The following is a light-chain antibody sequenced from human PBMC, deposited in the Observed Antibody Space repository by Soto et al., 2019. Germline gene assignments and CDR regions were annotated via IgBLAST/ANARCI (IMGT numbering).Light chain of an antibody. V-gene: IGLV2-8*01. CDR1: SSDVGGYNY. CDR3: SSYAGSSTWV. CDR2: DVY. J-gene: IGLJ3*02. Sequence: QSAPTQPPSASGSPGQSATISCTGTSSDVGGYNYVSWYQQYPGKAPKLMIYDVYKRPSGVPDRFSGSKSGNTASLTVSGLQPEEGADYYCSSYAGSSTWVFGGGTKLTVL.